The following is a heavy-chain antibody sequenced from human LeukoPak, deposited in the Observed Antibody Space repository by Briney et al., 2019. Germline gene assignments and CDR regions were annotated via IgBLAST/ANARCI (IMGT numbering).Heavy chain of an antibody. D-gene: IGHD3-10*01. CDR3: ARDQMVQGVIYYFDY. Sequence: PGGSLRLSCAASGFTFSSYGMHWVCQAPGKGLEWVAVIWYDGSNKYYADSVKGQFTISRDNSKNTLYLQMNSLRAEDTAVYYCARDQMVQGVIYYFDYWGQGTLVTVSS. CDR2: IWYDGSNK. V-gene: IGHV3-33*01. J-gene: IGHJ4*02. CDR1: GFTFSSYG.